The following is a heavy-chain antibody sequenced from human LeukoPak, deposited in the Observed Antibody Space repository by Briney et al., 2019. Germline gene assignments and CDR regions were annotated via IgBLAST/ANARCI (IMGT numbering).Heavy chain of an antibody. V-gene: IGHV4-31*03. CDR2: IYYSGST. CDR1: GGSISSGGYY. CDR3: ARARWSIPYYYDSSGYYYAAFDY. D-gene: IGHD3-22*01. Sequence: SETLSLTCTVSGGSISSGGYYWSWIRQHPGKGLEWIGYIYYSGSTYYNPSLKSRVTISVDTSKNQFSLKLSSVTAADTAVYYCARARWSIPYYYDSSGYYYAAFDYWGQGTLATVSS. J-gene: IGHJ4*02.